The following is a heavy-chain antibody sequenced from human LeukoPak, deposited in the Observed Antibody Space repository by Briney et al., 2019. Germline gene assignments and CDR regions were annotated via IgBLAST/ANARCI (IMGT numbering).Heavy chain of an antibody. D-gene: IGHD2-15*01. CDR3: VREILYCSGGSCYRGPFDN. CDR1: NDSISSGDYY. V-gene: IGHV4-30-4*01. CDR2: IFHRGGT. J-gene: IGHJ4*02. Sequence: ASETLSLTCTVSNDSISSGDYYWNWIRQPPGKGLEWIGYIFHRGGTSYNPSLKSRILFSVDTSQNQFSLKLNSVTAADTAVYYCVREILYCSGGSCYRGPFDNWGQGTLVTVSA.